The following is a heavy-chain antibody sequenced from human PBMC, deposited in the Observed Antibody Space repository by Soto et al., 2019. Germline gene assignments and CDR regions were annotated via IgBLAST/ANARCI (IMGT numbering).Heavy chain of an antibody. D-gene: IGHD6-19*01. CDR2: INPNSGGT. J-gene: IGHJ6*02. V-gene: IGHV1-2*02. CDR1: GYTFTGYY. CDR3: ARELAVAVMVYGMDV. Sequence: ASVKVSCKASGYTFTGYYMHWVRQTPGQGLEWMGWINPNSGGTNYAQKFQGRVTMTRDTSISTAYMELSRLRSDDTAVYYCARELAVAVMVYGMDVWGQGTTVTVSS.